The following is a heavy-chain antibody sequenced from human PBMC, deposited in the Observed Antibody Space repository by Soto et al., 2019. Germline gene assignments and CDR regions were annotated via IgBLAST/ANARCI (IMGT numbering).Heavy chain of an antibody. CDR1: GGTFSSYA. J-gene: IGHJ6*02. Sequence: SVKVSCKASGGTFSSYAISWVRQAPGQGLEWMGGIIPIFGTANYAQKFQGRVTITADESTSTAYMELSSLRSEDTAVYYCARVLLDSGVYCVVRSSYYDIVSWGQGPTVTV. CDR3: ARVLLDSGVYCVVRSSYYDIVS. CDR2: IIPIFGTA. D-gene: IGHD3-22*01. V-gene: IGHV1-69*13.